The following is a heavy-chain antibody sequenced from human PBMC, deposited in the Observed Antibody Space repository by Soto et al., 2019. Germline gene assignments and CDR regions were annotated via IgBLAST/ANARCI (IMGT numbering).Heavy chain of an antibody. J-gene: IGHJ6*02. CDR2: ISYDGSNK. V-gene: IGHV3-30-3*01. D-gene: IGHD5-18*01. CDR1: GFTFSSYA. Sequence: GGSLRLSCAASGFTFSSYAMHWVRQAPGKGLEWVAVISYDGSNKYYADSVKGRLTISRDNSKNTLYLQMNSLRAEDTAVYYCARLPGGSYGYYYYGMGVWGQGTTVTVS. CDR3: ARLPGGSYGYYYYGMGV.